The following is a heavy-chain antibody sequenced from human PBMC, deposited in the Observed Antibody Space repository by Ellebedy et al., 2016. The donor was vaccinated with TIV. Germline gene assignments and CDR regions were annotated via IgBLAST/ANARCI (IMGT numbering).Heavy chain of an antibody. V-gene: IGHV4-34*01. CDR3: ARLDCSGGSCYSGY. D-gene: IGHD2-15*01. Sequence: LETLSLTXAVYGGSFSGYYWSWIRQPPGKGLEWIGEINHSGSTNYNPSLKSRVTISVDTSKNQFSLKLSSVTAADTAVYYCARLDCSGGSCYSGYWGQGTLVTVSS. CDR1: GGSFSGYY. J-gene: IGHJ4*02. CDR2: INHSGST.